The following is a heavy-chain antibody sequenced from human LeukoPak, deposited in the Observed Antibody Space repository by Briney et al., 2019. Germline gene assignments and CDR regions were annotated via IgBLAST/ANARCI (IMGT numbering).Heavy chain of an antibody. J-gene: IGHJ3*02. V-gene: IGHV3-21*01. Sequence: PGGSLRLSCAASGFTFSSYSMNWVRQAPGKGLEWVSSISSSSSYIYYADSVKGRFTISRDNAKNSLYLQMNSLRAEDTAVYYCAREGQWLAPGRAFDIWGQGTMVTASS. CDR1: GFTFSSYS. CDR3: AREGQWLAPGRAFDI. D-gene: IGHD6-19*01. CDR2: ISSSSSYI.